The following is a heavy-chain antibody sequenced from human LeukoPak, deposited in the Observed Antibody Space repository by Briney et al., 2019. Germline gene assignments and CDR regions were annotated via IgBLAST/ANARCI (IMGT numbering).Heavy chain of an antibody. J-gene: IGHJ5*02. CDR2: ISGSGGST. D-gene: IGHD4-17*01. V-gene: IGHV3-23*01. CDR1: GFTFCSYA. Sequence: GGSLRLSCAAYGFTFCSYAMSWVRQAPGKGLEWFAAISGSGGSTYYAASVKGRFTISRDNSKNTLYLQMNSLRAEDTAVYYCAKDTTVTTSWFDPWGQGTLVTVSS. CDR3: AKDTTVTTSWFDP.